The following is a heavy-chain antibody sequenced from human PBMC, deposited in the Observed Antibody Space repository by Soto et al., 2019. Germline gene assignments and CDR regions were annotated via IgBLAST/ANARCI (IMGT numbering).Heavy chain of an antibody. V-gene: IGHV3-23*01. J-gene: IGHJ4*02. CDR1: GFTFSSYA. CDR2: ISGSGGST. D-gene: IGHD1-1*01. Sequence: GGSLSLSCAASGFTFSSYAMSWVRQAPGKGLEWVSAISGSGGSTYYADSVKGRFTISRDNSKNTLYLQLNSLRVEDTATYYCATTGTAGTEVGYWGQGTLVTVSS. CDR3: ATTGTAGTEVGY.